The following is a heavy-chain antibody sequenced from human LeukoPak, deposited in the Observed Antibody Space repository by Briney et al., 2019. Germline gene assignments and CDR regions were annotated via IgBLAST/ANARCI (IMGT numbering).Heavy chain of an antibody. Sequence: GGTLRLSCAASGFTFSNSGMNWVRQAPGKGLEWVPTISGSGDSTYYADSVKGRFTISRDNSKNTLYLQMNSLRAEDTAVYYCAKAKKPGYCSGGSCSGYYYYMDVWGKGTTVTVSS. CDR3: AKAKKPGYCSGGSCSGYYYYMDV. V-gene: IGHV3-23*01. J-gene: IGHJ6*03. CDR2: ISGSGDST. CDR1: GFTFSNSG. D-gene: IGHD2-15*01.